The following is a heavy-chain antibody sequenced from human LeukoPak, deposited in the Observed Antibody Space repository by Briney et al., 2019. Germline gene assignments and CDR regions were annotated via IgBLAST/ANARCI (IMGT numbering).Heavy chain of an antibody. CDR1: GGSVTSTNW. V-gene: IGHV4-4*02. Sequence: SETLSLTCDVSGGSVTSTNWWTWVRQPPGKGLEWIGEVHLDGRTNYNPSLTSRLIMSVDLPESHSSQKLTSVTAADTAGYYCAREGGFYRPLDYSGEGTLVTVSS. J-gene: IGHJ4*02. CDR3: AREGGFYRPLDY. CDR2: VHLDGRT. D-gene: IGHD3-3*01.